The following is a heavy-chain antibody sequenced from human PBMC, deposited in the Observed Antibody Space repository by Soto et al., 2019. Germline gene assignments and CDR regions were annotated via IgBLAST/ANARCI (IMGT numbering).Heavy chain of an antibody. CDR2: IYYSGST. CDR3: ARHQYCSSTSCPPFDI. V-gene: IGHV4-59*08. D-gene: IGHD2-2*01. J-gene: IGHJ3*02. CDR1: GGSISSYY. Sequence: SETLSLTCTVSGGSISSYYWSWIRQPPGKGLEWIGYIYYSGSTNYNPSLKSRVTISVDTSKNQFSLKLSSVTAADTAVYYCARHQYCSSTSCPPFDIWGQGTMVT.